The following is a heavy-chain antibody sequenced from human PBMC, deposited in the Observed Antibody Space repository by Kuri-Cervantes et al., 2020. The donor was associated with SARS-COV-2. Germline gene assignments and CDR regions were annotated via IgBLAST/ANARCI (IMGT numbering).Heavy chain of an antibody. CDR2: ISISSSYI. V-gene: IGHV3-21*01. CDR1: GFTFSCFN. J-gene: IGHJ6*03. CDR3: AREAVAGPTHYYYYYMDV. Sequence: GESLKIYCAASGFTFSCFNMNLVRQAPGKGLEWVSSISISSSYIYYADSVKGRFTISRDNAKNSLYLQMNSLRAEDTAVYYCAREAVAGPTHYYYYYMDVWGKGTTVTVSS. D-gene: IGHD6-19*01.